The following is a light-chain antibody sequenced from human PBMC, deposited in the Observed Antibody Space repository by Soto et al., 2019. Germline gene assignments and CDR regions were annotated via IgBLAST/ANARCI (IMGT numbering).Light chain of an antibody. CDR2: DVN. Sequence: QSVLTQPASVSGSPGQSITISCTGTSTDVGAYDYVSWFQQHPGKAPTLIIYDVNNRPSGVSTRFSGSKSGNTASLTISGLQAEDEADYYCSSCSGLSTLYVFGTGTKVTVL. V-gene: IGLV2-14*03. CDR1: STDVGAYDY. J-gene: IGLJ1*01. CDR3: SSCSGLSTLYV.